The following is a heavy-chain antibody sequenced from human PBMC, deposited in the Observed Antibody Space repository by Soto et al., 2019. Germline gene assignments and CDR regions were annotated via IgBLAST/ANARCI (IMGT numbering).Heavy chain of an antibody. V-gene: IGHV3-73*01. CDR3: TSRYCSSASCHT. Sequence: EVQLVESGGGLVQPGGSLKLSCVASGYTFSGSAFHWVRQAPGKGLGWVGRIRGKANSYETAYAESVKGRFTISRDDSKNTAFLQMNSLKTEDTAVYYCTSRYCSSASCHTWGQGTRVTVSS. CDR1: GYTFSGSA. D-gene: IGHD2-2*01. CDR2: IRGKANSYET. J-gene: IGHJ5*02.